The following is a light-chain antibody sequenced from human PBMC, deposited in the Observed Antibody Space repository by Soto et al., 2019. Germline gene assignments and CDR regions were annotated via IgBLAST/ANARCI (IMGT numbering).Light chain of an antibody. CDR3: QQYTGAPLT. V-gene: IGKV3-20*01. CDR1: QSVTDNY. J-gene: IGKJ1*01. Sequence: EIVLTQSPATLSLSPGERATLSCRASQSVTDNYLAWYQQKPGQAPRLVISGASRRTSGIPDRFSASGSGKNFTLTISRLEPEDFAVYYCQQYTGAPLTFGQGTKVEIK. CDR2: GAS.